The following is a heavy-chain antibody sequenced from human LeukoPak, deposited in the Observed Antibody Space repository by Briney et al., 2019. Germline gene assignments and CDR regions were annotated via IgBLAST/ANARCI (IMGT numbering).Heavy chain of an antibody. CDR1: GASTMSRY. J-gene: IGHJ4*02. Sequence: PSETLSLTCSVSGASTMSRYWSWIRQPPGQGLEWIGYVFYDGNTKYNPSLKSRVTISVDTSKDQFSLKVNSVTAADTAVYYCARISVYYFDYWSQGTLVTVSS. CDR3: ARISVYYFDY. CDR2: VFYDGNT. V-gene: IGHV4-59*08. D-gene: IGHD2-8*01.